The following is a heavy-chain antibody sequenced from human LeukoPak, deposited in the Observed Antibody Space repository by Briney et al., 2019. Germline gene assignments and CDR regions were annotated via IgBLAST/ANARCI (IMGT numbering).Heavy chain of an antibody. D-gene: IGHD2-15*01. Sequence: SQTLSLTCTVSGGSISSGSYYWSWIRQPAGKGLEWIGRIYTSGSTNYNPSLKSRVTISVDTSKNQFSLKLSSVTAADTAVYYCARDGSSGGSCYPYYFDYWGQGTLVTVSS. CDR1: GGSISSGSYY. CDR3: ARDGSSGGSCYPYYFDY. J-gene: IGHJ4*02. V-gene: IGHV4-61*02. CDR2: IYTSGST.